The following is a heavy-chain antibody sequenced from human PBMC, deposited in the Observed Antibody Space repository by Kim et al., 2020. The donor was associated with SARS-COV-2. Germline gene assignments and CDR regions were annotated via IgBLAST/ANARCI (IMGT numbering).Heavy chain of an antibody. CDR2: ISSSGSTI. Sequence: GGSLRLSCAASGFTFSDYYMSWIRQAPGKGLEWVSYISSSGSTIYYADSVKGRFTISRDNAKNSLYLQMNSLRAEDTAVYYCARDAYYYDSSGYYSSGDYFGYWGQGTLVTVSS. CDR3: ARDAYYYDSSGYYSSGDYFGY. CDR1: GFTFSDYY. D-gene: IGHD3-22*01. V-gene: IGHV3-11*01. J-gene: IGHJ4*02.